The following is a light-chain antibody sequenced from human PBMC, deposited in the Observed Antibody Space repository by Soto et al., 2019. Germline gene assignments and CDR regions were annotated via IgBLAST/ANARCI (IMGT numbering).Light chain of an antibody. CDR1: TSDIGAYNY. CDR3: SLYTSENTYV. CDR2: EAS. J-gene: IGLJ1*01. Sequence: QSVLTQPPSASGSPGQSVTISCTGTTSDIGAYNYVSWYQQRPGKAPKLIIYEASNRPSGVPDRFSGSKSGNTASLTISGLQAADEADYYCSLYTSENTYVFGTGTKVTVL. V-gene: IGLV2-18*01.